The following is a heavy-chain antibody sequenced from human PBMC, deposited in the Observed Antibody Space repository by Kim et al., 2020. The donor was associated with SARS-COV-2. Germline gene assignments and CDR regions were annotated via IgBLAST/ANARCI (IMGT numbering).Heavy chain of an antibody. CDR2: LDSDGSST. Sequence: GGSLRRSCAASGFTFSSYWMNWVRQAPGKGLVWVSRLDSDGSSTTYADSVKGRFTISRDNAKNTLYLQMNSLRADDTAVYYCARERAGCSGGSCYSDGMDVWGQGTTVTVSS. J-gene: IGHJ6*02. CDR1: GFTFSSYW. V-gene: IGHV3-74*01. CDR3: ARERAGCSGGSCYSDGMDV. D-gene: IGHD2-15*01.